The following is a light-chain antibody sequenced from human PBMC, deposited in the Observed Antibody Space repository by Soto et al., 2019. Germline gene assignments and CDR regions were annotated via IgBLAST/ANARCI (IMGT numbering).Light chain of an antibody. CDR2: EDS. V-gene: IGLV2-23*01. CDR1: SSDFGSYNL. CDR3: CSYAGSSPDV. Sequence: QSALTQPASVSGSPGQSITISCTGTSSDFGSYNLVSWYQQHPGKAPKLMIYEDSKRPSGVSNRFSGSKSGNTASLTISGLQAEDDADYYCCSYAGSSPDVFGTGTKVTVL. J-gene: IGLJ1*01.